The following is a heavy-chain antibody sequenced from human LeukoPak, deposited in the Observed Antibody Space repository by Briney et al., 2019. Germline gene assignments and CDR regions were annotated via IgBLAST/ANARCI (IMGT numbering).Heavy chain of an antibody. CDR1: GFTLSTYA. J-gene: IGHJ3*02. Sequence: GGSLRLSCAASGFTLSTYAMHWVRQAPGMGLDYVSSISSNGGSTYYANSVKGRFTVSKDNSKNTLYLQMGSLRPEDMAVYYCARGGLGIAVSDAFDIWGQGTMVTVSS. D-gene: IGHD6-19*01. CDR3: ARGGLGIAVSDAFDI. CDR2: ISSNGGST. V-gene: IGHV3-64*01.